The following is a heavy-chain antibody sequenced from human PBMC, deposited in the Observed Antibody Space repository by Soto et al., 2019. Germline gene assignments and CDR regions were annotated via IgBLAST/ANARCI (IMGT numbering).Heavy chain of an antibody. CDR3: ARGKNYYGSGSYYKPYNWFDP. V-gene: IGHV4-34*01. Sequence: SETLSLTCAVYGGSFSGYYWSWIRHPPGKGLEWIGEINHSGSTNYNPSLKSRVTISVDTSKNQFSLKLSSVTAADTAVYYCARGKNYYGSGSYYKPYNWFDPWGQGTLVTVSS. CDR1: GGSFSGYY. J-gene: IGHJ5*02. D-gene: IGHD3-10*01. CDR2: INHSGST.